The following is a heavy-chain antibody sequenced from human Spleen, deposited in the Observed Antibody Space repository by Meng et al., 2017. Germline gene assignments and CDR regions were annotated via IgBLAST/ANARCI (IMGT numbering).Heavy chain of an antibody. D-gene: IGHD3-3*01. CDR2: SNAGNGNT. CDR3: ARSSPDFWSGFDP. CDR1: GYTFTSYA. V-gene: IGHV1-3*02. Sequence: ASVKVSCKASGYTFTSYAMHWVRQAPGQRLEWMGWSNAGNGNTKYSQEFQGRVTITRDTSASTAYMELSSLRSDDTAVYYCARSSPDFWSGFDPWGQGTLVTVSS. J-gene: IGHJ5*02.